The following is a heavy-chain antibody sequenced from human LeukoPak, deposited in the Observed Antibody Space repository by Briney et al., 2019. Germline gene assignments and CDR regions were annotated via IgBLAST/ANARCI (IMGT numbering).Heavy chain of an antibody. CDR2: IRYDGSNK. V-gene: IGHV3-30*02. D-gene: IGHD3-22*01. CDR3: AKDGVNYYDSSGCLDY. J-gene: IGHJ4*02. Sequence: GGSLRLSCAASGFTFSSYGMSWVRQAPGKGLEWVAFIRYDGSNKYYADSVKGRFTISRDNSKNTLYLQMNSLRAEDTAVYYCAKDGVNYYDSSGCLDYWGQGTLVTVSS. CDR1: GFTFSSYG.